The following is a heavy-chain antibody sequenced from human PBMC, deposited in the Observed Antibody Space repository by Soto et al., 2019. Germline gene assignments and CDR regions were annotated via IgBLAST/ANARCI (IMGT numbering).Heavy chain of an antibody. J-gene: IGHJ6*02. V-gene: IGHV3-21*01. CDR1: GFTFSSYS. CDR2: ISSSSSYI. CDR3: ARVVRYYDXSGGRRTPSSYYYGMDV. D-gene: IGHD3-22*01. Sequence: PGGSLRLSCAASGFTFSSYSMNWVRQAPGKGLERVSSISSSSSYIYYADSVKGRFTISRDNAKNSLYLQMNSLRAEDTAVYYCARVVRYYDXSGGRRTPSSYYYGMDVWGPGTTVTVSS.